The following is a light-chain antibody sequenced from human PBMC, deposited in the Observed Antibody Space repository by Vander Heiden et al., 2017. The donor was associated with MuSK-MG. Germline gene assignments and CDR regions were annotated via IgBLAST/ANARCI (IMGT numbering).Light chain of an antibody. CDR3: QQYYSSPWT. V-gene: IGKV4-1*01. CDR1: QNVLYSSKNKNN. CDR2: WAS. J-gene: IGKJ1*01. Sequence: IVLTQSPASLALSLGERATIHCKSSQNVLYSSKNKNNLAWYQQKPGQPPKLLIYWASTRESGVPDRFSGSGSGTDFTLTISSLQAEDVAVYYCQQYYSSPWTFGQGTKVEIK.